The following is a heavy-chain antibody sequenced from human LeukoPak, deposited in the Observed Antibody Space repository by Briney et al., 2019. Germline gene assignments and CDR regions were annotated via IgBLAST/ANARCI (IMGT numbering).Heavy chain of an antibody. D-gene: IGHD6-13*01. Sequence: SETLSLTCTVSGGSISSGGYYWSWIRQHPGKGLEWIGEINHSGSTNYNPSLKSRVTISVDTSKNQFSLKLSSVTAADTAVYYCARGAYRSAAASYWGQGTLVTVSS. CDR2: INHSGST. CDR1: GGSISSGGYY. J-gene: IGHJ4*02. V-gene: IGHV4-39*07. CDR3: ARGAYRSAAASY.